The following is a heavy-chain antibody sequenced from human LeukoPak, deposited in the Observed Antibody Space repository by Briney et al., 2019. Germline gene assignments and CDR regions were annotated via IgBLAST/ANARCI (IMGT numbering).Heavy chain of an antibody. CDR1: GFTFSSYA. CDR2: ISASGRNT. Sequence: GESLRLSCAASGFTFSSYAMSWVRQAPGKGLEWVSVISASGRNTYYSESAKGQFIISRDNSKNTLYLQMSSLRAEDTAVYYCVRRGSNYPYYMDVWGKGTTVTVSS. J-gene: IGHJ6*03. V-gene: IGHV3-23*01. CDR3: VRRGSNYPYYMDV.